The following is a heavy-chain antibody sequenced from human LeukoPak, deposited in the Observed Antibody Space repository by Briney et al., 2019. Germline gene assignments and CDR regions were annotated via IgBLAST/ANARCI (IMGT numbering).Heavy chain of an antibody. D-gene: IGHD1-26*01. CDR3: ARESGNYVLY. V-gene: IGHV3-7*04. J-gene: IGHJ4*02. Sequence: PGGFLRLSCAASGFTFSSYEMYWFRQAPGKGPERVANIKQDGSEKYYVDSVKGRFTISRDNAKNSLYLQMNSLRAEDTALYYCARESGNYVLYWGQGTLVTVSS. CDR1: GFTFSSYE. CDR2: IKQDGSEK.